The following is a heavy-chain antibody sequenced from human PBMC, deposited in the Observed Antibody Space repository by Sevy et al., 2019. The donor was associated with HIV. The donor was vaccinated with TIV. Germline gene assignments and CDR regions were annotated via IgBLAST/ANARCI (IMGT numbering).Heavy chain of an antibody. V-gene: IGHV1-69*10. J-gene: IGHJ4*02. CDR1: GGTLNNYG. D-gene: IGHD2-21*02. Sequence: ASVKVSCKASGGTLNNYGMNWVRQAPGQGLEWMGGIIPSVGIASHAQKIQGRAAITADESTSTIYLELGRLRSDDTAVYFCASVRPCGGDCYFFDTWGQGTLVTVSS. CDR3: ASVRPCGGDCYFFDT. CDR2: IIPSVGIA.